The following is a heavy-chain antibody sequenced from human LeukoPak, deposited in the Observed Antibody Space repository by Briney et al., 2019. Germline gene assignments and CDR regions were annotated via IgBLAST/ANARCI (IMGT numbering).Heavy chain of an antibody. Sequence: PSETLSLTCGVSGGSVSSTNWWTWIRQPPGKGLEWIGEVHLDGRTNFNPSLKSRLTMSVDLSENHVSLKLTSVTAADTAVYYCARVQGFGDRRFDPWGQGTLVTVSS. CDR1: GGSVSSTNW. CDR3: ARVQGFGDRRFDP. D-gene: IGHD3-10*01. J-gene: IGHJ5*02. CDR2: VHLDGRT. V-gene: IGHV4-4*02.